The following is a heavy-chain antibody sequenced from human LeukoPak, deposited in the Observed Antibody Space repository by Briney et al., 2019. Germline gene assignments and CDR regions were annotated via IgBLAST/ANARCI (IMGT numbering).Heavy chain of an antibody. CDR1: GGTFSSYA. V-gene: IGHV1-69*05. J-gene: IGHJ4*02. CDR2: IIPIFGTA. CDR3: AKPRGGYYFDY. D-gene: IGHD3-3*01. Sequence: ASVKVSCKASGGTFSSYAISWVRQAPGQGLEWMGGIIPIFGTANYAQKFQGRVTITTDESTSTAYMELSSLRSEDTGVYYCAKPRGGYYFDYWGQGTLVTVSS.